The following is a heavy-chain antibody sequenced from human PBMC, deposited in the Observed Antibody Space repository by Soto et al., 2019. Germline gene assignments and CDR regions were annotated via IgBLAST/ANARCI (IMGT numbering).Heavy chain of an antibody. CDR1: GYTFTSYA. V-gene: IGHV1-3*01. CDR2: INAGNGNT. Sequence: QVPLVQSGAEVKKPGASVKVSCKASGYTFTSYAMHWVRQAPGQRLEWMGWINAGNGNTKYSQKFQGRVTITRDTSASTAYMELSSLISEDTAVYYCARGRYIVVVPAAPLDSWGQGTLVTVSS. J-gene: IGHJ4*02. CDR3: ARGRYIVVVPAAPLDS. D-gene: IGHD2-2*01.